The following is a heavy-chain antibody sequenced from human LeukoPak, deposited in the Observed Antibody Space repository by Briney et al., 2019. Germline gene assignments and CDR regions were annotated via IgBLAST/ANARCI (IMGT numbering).Heavy chain of an antibody. CDR2: ISGSGGNT. J-gene: IGHJ4*02. V-gene: IGHV3-23*01. CDR1: GFTFSTYA. CDR3: AKDRGRYYDSSGYYWGYYFDS. D-gene: IGHD3-22*01. Sequence: GGSLRLSCAASGFTFSTYAVNWVRQAPGKGLEWFSTISGSGGNTYYAGSVKGRFTISRDNSKNTLYLQMSSLRAEDTAVYYCAKDRGRYYDSSGYYWGYYFDSWGQGILVTVST.